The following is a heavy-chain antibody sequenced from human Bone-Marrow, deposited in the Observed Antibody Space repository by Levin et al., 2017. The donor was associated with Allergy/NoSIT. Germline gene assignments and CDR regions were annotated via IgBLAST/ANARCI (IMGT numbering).Heavy chain of an antibody. CDR3: ARSYYDSGSKPYYFDY. V-gene: IGHV4-59*01. CDR1: GVSISSYY. CDR2: ISYSGSP. Sequence: ASETLSLTCTVSGVSISSYYWSWIRQPPGKELEWIGYISYSGSPNYNPSLKSRVTISLDTSKNQFSLKLSSVTAADTAVYYCARSYYDSGSKPYYFDYWGQGTLVTVSS. D-gene: IGHD3-10*01. J-gene: IGHJ4*02.